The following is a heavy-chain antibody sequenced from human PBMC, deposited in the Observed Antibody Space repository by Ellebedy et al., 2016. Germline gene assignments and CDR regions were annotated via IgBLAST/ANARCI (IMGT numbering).Heavy chain of an antibody. V-gene: IGHV1-46*01. D-gene: IGHD3-22*01. Sequence: ASVKVSXKASRYTFTSYYMHWVRQAPGQGLEWMGIINPSGGSTSYAQKFQGRVTMTRDTSTSTVYMELSSLRSEDTAVYYCARDTYYYDSSGYYLAYYYYYYGMDVWGQGTTVTVSS. CDR1: RYTFTSYY. J-gene: IGHJ6*02. CDR3: ARDTYYYDSSGYYLAYYYYYYGMDV. CDR2: INPSGGST.